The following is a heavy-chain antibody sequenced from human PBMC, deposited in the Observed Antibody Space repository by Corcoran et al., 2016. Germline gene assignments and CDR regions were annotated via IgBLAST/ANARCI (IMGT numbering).Heavy chain of an antibody. CDR3: ARDRYYDLWGGYPAYYYYGMDV. V-gene: IGHV3-33*01. J-gene: IGHJ6*02. CDR2: IWYDGSNK. CDR1: GFTFSSYG. Sequence: QVQLVQSGGGVVQPGRSLRLSCAASGFTFSSYGMHWVRQAPGKGLEWVAVIWYDGSNKYYGDSVKGRFNISRDNSKNTLYLQMNSLRAEDTAVYYCARDRYYDLWGGYPAYYYYGMDVWGQGTTVTVSS. D-gene: IGHD3-3*01.